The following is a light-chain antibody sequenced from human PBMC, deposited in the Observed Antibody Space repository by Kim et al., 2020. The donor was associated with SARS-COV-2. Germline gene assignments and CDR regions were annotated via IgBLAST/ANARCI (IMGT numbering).Light chain of an antibody. J-gene: IGKJ1*01. V-gene: IGKV1-39*01. Sequence: DVQMTQSPSSLSASVGDRVSITCRASQSIGSHLNWYQQRPGKAPKLLIYAASSLQSGVPSRFSGSGSGTDFTLTISSLQPEDFAFYYCHQTYSAPEMFGQGTKVDIK. CDR1: QSIGSH. CDR3: HQTYSAPEM. CDR2: AAS.